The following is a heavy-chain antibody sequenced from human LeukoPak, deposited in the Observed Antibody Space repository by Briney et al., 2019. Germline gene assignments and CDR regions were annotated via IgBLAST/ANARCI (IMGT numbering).Heavy chain of an antibody. Sequence: ETLSLTCAVYGGSFSGYYWSWIRQAPGKGLEWVGRIKSKTDGGTTDYAAPVKGRFTISRDDSKNTLYLQMNSLKTEDTAVYYCTTDLLAPTDIYDPNWGQGTLVTVSS. CDR2: IKSKTDGGTT. CDR3: TTDLLAPTDIYDPN. D-gene: IGHD3-22*01. V-gene: IGHV3-15*01. CDR1: GGSFSGYY. J-gene: IGHJ4*02.